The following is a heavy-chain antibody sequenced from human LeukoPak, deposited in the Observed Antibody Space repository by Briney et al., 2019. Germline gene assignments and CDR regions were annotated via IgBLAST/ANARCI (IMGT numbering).Heavy chain of an antibody. J-gene: IGHJ4*02. V-gene: IGHV3-23*01. CDR3: ARGGGYSYGSFDY. D-gene: IGHD5-18*01. Sequence: GGSLRLSCAASGFTFTNYGMSWVRQAPGKGLEWVSDISGSGSSTYYADSVKGRFTISRDNSKNTLYLQMNSLRAEDTAVYYCARGGGYSYGSFDYWGQGTLVTVSS. CDR2: ISGSGSST. CDR1: GFTFTNYG.